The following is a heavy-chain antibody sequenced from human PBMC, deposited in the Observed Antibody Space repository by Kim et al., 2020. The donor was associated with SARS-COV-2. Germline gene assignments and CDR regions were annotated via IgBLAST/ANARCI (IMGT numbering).Heavy chain of an antibody. V-gene: IGHV4-39*01. J-gene: IGHJ4*02. CDR3: ARLGSSSSDY. CDR2: ST. D-gene: IGHD6-6*01. Sequence: STYYSPSHKSRVSLSVDTSKNLFSLKLSSVAAADTAVYYCARLGSSSSDYWGQGTLVTVSS.